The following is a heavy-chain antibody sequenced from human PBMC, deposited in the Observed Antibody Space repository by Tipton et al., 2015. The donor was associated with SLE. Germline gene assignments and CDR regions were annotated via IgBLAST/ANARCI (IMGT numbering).Heavy chain of an antibody. CDR1: GYSISSNSY. J-gene: IGHJ4*02. D-gene: IGHD6-6*01. CDR3: ARQYSSSSSYFDY. V-gene: IGHV4-38-2*02. Sequence: TLSLTCTVSGYSISSNSYWGWIRQPPGKGLEWIGSIYHSGSTYYNPSLKSLVTISVDTSKNQFSLKLSSVTAADTAVYYCARQYSSSSSYFDYWGQGTLVTVSS. CDR2: IYHSGST.